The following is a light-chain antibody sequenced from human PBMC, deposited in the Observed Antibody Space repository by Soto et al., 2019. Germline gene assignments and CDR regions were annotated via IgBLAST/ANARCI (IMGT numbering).Light chain of an antibody. CDR1: QSVLSSSNNKNY. CDR2: WAS. V-gene: IGKV4-1*01. CDR3: RQYCNSALT. Sequence: DIVMTQSPDSLAVSLGERATINCKSSQSVLSSSNNKNYVAWFQQKPGQSPKVLIYWASTREFGVPDRFRGSGYGTDFTVDISGVLAGAVGVYCCRQYCNSALTFGGGPKVEIK. J-gene: IGKJ4*01.